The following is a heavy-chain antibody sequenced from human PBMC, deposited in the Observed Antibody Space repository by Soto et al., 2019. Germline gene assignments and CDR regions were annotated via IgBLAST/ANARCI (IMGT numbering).Heavy chain of an antibody. CDR2: TYYRSEWYN. V-gene: IGHV6-1*01. Sequence: KQSQTLSLTCAISGDSVSSNSAGWNWIRQSPSRGLEWLGRTYYRSEWYNDYAESVKSRITIDPDTSKNLFSLQLNSVTPEDTAVYYCAREGAVGFDYWGQGTLVTVSS. CDR3: AREGAVGFDY. D-gene: IGHD6-19*01. J-gene: IGHJ4*02. CDR1: GDSVSSNSAG.